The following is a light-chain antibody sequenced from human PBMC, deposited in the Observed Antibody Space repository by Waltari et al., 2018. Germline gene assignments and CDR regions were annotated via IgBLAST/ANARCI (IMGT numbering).Light chain of an antibody. J-gene: IGLJ2*01. Sequence: QSALTQPRSVSGSPGQSVTISCTGTSSDVGGYNYVSWYQQLPGKAPNLMIYDVSKRPSGVPDRFSGSKSGNTASLTISGLQAEDEADYYCCSYAGSYTYVVFGGGTKLTVL. CDR2: DVS. CDR3: CSYAGSYTYVV. V-gene: IGLV2-11*01. CDR1: SSDVGGYNY.